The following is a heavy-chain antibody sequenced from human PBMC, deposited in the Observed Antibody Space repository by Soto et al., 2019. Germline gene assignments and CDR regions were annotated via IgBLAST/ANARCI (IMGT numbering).Heavy chain of an antibody. CDR3: ATQIVGATYYYYYGMDV. Sequence: SETLSLTCTVSGGSISSSSYYWGWIRQPPGKGLEWIGSIYYSGSTYYNPSLKSRVTISVDTSKNQFSLKLSSVTAADTAVYYCATQIVGATYYYYYGMDVWGQGTTVIVSS. CDR2: IYYSGST. V-gene: IGHV4-39*01. CDR1: GGSISSSSYY. J-gene: IGHJ6*02. D-gene: IGHD1-26*01.